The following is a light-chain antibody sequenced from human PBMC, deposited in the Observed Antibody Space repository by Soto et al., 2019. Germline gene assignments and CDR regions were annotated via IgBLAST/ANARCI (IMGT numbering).Light chain of an antibody. Sequence: MTQSPSSLSASVGEKIIITCRASRDVGSDVSWYQQKPGQAPKLLIYAASNLYTGVPSRFSGSGSGTEFTLTISSLQPEDFATYFCLQHNSYPWTFGQGTKVEI. V-gene: IGKV1-17*01. CDR2: AAS. CDR1: RDVGSD. CDR3: LQHNSYPWT. J-gene: IGKJ1*01.